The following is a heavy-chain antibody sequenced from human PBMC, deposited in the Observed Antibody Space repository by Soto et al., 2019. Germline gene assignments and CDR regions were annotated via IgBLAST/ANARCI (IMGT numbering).Heavy chain of an antibody. V-gene: IGHV1-2*04. CDR2: INPNSGGT. CDR3: ARDKGGEGCSGGSCYSRTDYYYMDV. D-gene: IGHD2-15*01. CDR1: GYTFTGYY. Sequence: QVQLVQSGAEVKKPGASVKVSCKASGYTFTGYYMHWVRQAPGQGLEWMGWINPNSGGTNYAQKFQGWVTMTRDTSISTAYMELSRLRSDDTAVYYCARDKGGEGCSGGSCYSRTDYYYMDVWGKGTTVTVSS. J-gene: IGHJ6*03.